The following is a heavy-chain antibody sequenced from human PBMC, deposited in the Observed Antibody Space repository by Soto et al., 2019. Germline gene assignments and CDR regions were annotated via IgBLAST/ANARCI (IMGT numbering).Heavy chain of an antibody. CDR3: ARKDSGYADYMDV. J-gene: IGHJ6*03. D-gene: IGHD5-12*01. CDR1: GGSISRGGYY. CDR2: IYYSGGT. V-gene: IGHV4-31*03. Sequence: QVQLQESGPGLVKPSQTLSLTCTVSGGSISRGGYYWSWIRQHPGKGLEWIGYIYYSGGTYYNPSLKGRVTISVDTVGNQFSLRLSSVTAADTAVYYCARKDSGYADYMDVWGKGTTVTVSS.